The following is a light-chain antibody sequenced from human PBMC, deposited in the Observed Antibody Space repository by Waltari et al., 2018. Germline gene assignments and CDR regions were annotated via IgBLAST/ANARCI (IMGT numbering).Light chain of an antibody. V-gene: IGKV1-39*01. Sequence: DVQMTQSPSSLSASVGDRVTITCRASQSTWSHLNWYQQKPGKAPKILIYGASTLQGGVPSRFSGSGSGTDFTLTISSLQPDDSATYFCQQYNSESYTFGQGTKLEIK. CDR3: QQYNSESYT. J-gene: IGKJ2*01. CDR2: GAS. CDR1: QSTWSH.